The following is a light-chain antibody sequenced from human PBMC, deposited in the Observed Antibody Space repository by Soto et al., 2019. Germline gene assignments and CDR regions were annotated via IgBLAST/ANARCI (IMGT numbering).Light chain of an antibody. J-gene: IGLJ1*01. CDR2: ENN. CDR1: SSNIGNNY. CDR3: GTWDSSLSAGYYV. Sequence: QPVLTQPPSVSAAPGQKVTISCSGSSSNIGNNYVSWYQQLPGTAPKLLIYENNKRPSGIPDRFSGSKSGTSATLGITGLQTGDEADYYCGTWDSSLSAGYYVFGTGTKVTVL. V-gene: IGLV1-51*02.